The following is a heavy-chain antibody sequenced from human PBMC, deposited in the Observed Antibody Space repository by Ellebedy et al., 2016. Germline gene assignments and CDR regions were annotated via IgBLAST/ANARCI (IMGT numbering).Heavy chain of an antibody. V-gene: IGHV4-31*11. Sequence: SETLSLTCAVYGGSFSGYYWGWIRQHPGKGLEWIGYIYYSGSTYYNPSLKSRVTISVDTSKNQFSLKLSSVTAADTAVYYCARESITRITIFEDYGMDVWGQGTTVTVSS. CDR2: IYYSGST. CDR1: GGSFSGYY. J-gene: IGHJ6*02. CDR3: ARESITRITIFEDYGMDV. D-gene: IGHD3-3*01.